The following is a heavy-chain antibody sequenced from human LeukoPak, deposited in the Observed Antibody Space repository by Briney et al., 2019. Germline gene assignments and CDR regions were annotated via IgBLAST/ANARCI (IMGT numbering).Heavy chain of an antibody. D-gene: IGHD6-13*01. CDR1: GGSISSYD. V-gene: IGHV4-59*08. Sequence: SETRSLTCTVSGGSISSYDWSWIRQPPGNGLECIGYLYYSGSTNYNPPLKSRVTISVDTSKNQFSLKLSFVTAADTAVYYCARLKAVPGTGGYFDYWGQGTLVTVSS. CDR3: ARLKAVPGTGGYFDY. J-gene: IGHJ4*02. CDR2: LYYSGST.